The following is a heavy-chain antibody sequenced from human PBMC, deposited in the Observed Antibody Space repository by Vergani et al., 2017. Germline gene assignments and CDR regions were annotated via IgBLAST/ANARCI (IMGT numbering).Heavy chain of an antibody. CDR3: AKDLSYSTAWPHFDS. Sequence: QVHLVESGGGVVQPGRSLTLSCVASGFSFRGHGTHWVRQAPGKGLEWVAMISYDVDRRYYGDFAKGRFTISRDSSKTVYLQMNSLLVEDTAMYFCAKDLSYSTAWPHFDSRGQGTLVTVSS. CDR2: ISYDVDRR. CDR1: GFSFRGHG. D-gene: IGHD4-11*01. J-gene: IGHJ4*02. V-gene: IGHV3-30*18.